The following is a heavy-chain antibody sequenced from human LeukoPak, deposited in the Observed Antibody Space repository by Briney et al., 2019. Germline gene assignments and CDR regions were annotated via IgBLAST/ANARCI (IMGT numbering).Heavy chain of an antibody. J-gene: IGHJ4*02. V-gene: IGHV1-2*06. CDR2: INPNSGAT. Sequence: VQVSSKASGYTFTAYYMHWVRQAPGQGLEWMGRINPNSGATIYAQDFQGRVTMTTDTSISTAYMELTRLGSDDTAVYYCARTGSFDYWGQGTLVTVSS. D-gene: IGHD1-14*01. CDR3: ARTGSFDY. CDR1: GYTFTAYY.